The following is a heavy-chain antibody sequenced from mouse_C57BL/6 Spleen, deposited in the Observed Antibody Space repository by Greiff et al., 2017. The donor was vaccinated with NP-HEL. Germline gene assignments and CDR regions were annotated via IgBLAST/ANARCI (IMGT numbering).Heavy chain of an antibody. CDR2: IDPSDSYT. J-gene: IGHJ1*03. V-gene: IGHV1-50*01. CDR1: GYTFTSYW. CDR3: ARKGIYYGSSYGYFDV. D-gene: IGHD1-1*01. Sequence: VQLQQPGAELVKPGASVKLSCKASGYTFTSYWMQWVKQRPGQGLEWIGEIDPSDSYTNYNQKFKGKATLTVDTSSSTAYMQLSSLTSEDSAVYYCARKGIYYGSSYGYFDVWGTGTTVTVSS.